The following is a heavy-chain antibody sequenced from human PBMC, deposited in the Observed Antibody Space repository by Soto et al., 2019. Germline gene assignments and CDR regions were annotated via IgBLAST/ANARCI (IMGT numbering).Heavy chain of an antibody. V-gene: IGHV4-31*03. Sequence: PSETLSLTCTVSGGSITSGGSFWSWIRQHPGKGPEWIAFIGYSGATSYNPSLASRVTISADTYKSQFSLNLRSVTVADTAVYYCARGGASSKWFAPWGQGTLVTVSS. CDR3: ARGGASSKWFAP. D-gene: IGHD2-15*01. CDR1: GGSITSGGSF. CDR2: IGYSGAT. J-gene: IGHJ5*02.